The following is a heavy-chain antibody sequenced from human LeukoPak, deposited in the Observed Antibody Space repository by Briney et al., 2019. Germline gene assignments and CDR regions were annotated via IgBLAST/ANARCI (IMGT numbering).Heavy chain of an antibody. CDR3: AKDGGIAVAGTFDY. CDR2: ISYDGSNK. Sequence: GRSLRLSCAASGFTFSSYGMHWVRQAPGKGLEWVAVISYDGSNKYYADSVKGRFTISRDNSKNTLYLQMNNLRAEDTAVYYCAKDGGIAVAGTFDYWGQGTLVTVSS. V-gene: IGHV3-30*18. D-gene: IGHD6-19*01. CDR1: GFTFSSYG. J-gene: IGHJ4*02.